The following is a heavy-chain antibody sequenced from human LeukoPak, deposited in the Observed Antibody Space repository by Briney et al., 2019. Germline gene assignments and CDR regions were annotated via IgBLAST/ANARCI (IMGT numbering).Heavy chain of an antibody. CDR1: GGSFSGYY. Sequence: SETLSLTCAVYGGSFSGYYWSWIRQPPGKGLEWIGEINHSGSTNYNPSLKSRVTISEDTSKNQFSLKLSSVTAADTAVYYCAIIGYSSHPDSRMTDYWGQGTLVTVSS. CDR2: INHSGST. V-gene: IGHV4-34*01. CDR3: AIIGYSSHPDSRMTDY. D-gene: IGHD6-13*01. J-gene: IGHJ4*02.